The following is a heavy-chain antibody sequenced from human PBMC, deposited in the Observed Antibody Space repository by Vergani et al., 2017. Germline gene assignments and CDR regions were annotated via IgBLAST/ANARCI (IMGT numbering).Heavy chain of an antibody. V-gene: IGHV4-39*01. CDR2: IYYSGST. CDR1: GGSISSSSYY. CDR3: ARHGAYYAAFDI. D-gene: IGHD4/OR15-4a*01. J-gene: IGHJ3*02. Sequence: QLQLQESGPGLVKPSETLSLTCTVSGGSISSSSYYWGWIRQPPGKGLEWIGSIYYSGSTYYNPALKSRVTISVDTSKNQFSLKLSSVTAADTAVYYCARHGAYYAAFDIWGQGTMVTVSS.